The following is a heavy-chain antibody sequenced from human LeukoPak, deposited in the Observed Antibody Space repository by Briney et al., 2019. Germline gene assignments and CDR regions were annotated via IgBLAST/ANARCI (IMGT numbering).Heavy chain of an antibody. D-gene: IGHD2-2*01. CDR3: ASQSGYQLPTTFDY. CDR2: IYSSGSA. CDR1: GGSISSYY. Sequence: SETLSLTCTVSGGSISSYYWSWVRQPPGEGLEWIGNIYSSGSAKYSPSLRSRVTISVDTSKNQLSLKLSSVTAADTAVYYCASQSGYQLPTTFDYWGQGTLVTVSS. J-gene: IGHJ4*02. V-gene: IGHV4-4*09.